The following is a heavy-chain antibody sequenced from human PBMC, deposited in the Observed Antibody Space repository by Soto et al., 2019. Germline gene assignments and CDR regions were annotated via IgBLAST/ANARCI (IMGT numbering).Heavy chain of an antibody. J-gene: IGHJ4*02. D-gene: IGHD3-3*01. CDR1: GGKFINYG. Sequence: ASVKVSCKASGGKFINYGISWVRQAPGQGPEWMGGIIPMFATPNYAQKFQGRVTITADASTSTAYMELSGLRSDDTAMYYCAGGLELRYMEWLFNYWGPGTQVTVSS. CDR3: AGGLELRYMEWLFNY. V-gene: IGHV1-69*13. CDR2: IIPMFATP.